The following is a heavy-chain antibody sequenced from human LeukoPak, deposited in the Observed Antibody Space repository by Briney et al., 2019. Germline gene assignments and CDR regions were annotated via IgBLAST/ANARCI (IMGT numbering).Heavy chain of an antibody. Sequence: SETLSLTCTVSGGSISSSSTYYWGWIRQPPGKGLEWIGSIYYSGNTYYNPSLKSRVTISVDTSKNQFSLRLSSVTAADTAVYYCTRLLAYDSSGYSPYYFDCWGQGSLVTVSS. J-gene: IGHJ4*02. CDR2: IYYSGNT. D-gene: IGHD3-22*01. CDR3: TRLLAYDSSGYSPYYFDC. CDR1: GGSISSSSTYY. V-gene: IGHV4-39*01.